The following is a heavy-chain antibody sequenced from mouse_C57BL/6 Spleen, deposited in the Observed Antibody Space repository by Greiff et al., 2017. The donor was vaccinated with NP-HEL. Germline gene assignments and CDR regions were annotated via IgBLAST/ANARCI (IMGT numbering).Heavy chain of an antibody. CDR2: ISSGSSTI. V-gene: IGHV5-17*01. J-gene: IGHJ2*01. CDR1: GFTFSDYG. CDR3: ARLGYYSNPYFDY. D-gene: IGHD2-5*01. Sequence: EVKLVESGGGLVKPGGSLKLSCAASGFTFSDYGMHWVRQAPEKGLEWVAYISSGSSTIYYADTVKGRITIARDNAKNTLFLQMTSLRSEDTAMYYCARLGYYSNPYFDYWGQGTTLTVSS.